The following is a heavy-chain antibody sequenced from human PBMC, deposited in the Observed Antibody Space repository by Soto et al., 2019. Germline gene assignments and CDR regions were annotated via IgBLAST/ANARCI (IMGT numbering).Heavy chain of an antibody. CDR1: GFTFSSYT. J-gene: IGHJ4*02. CDR3: ARGVVVAGIGYFDY. V-gene: IGHV3-48*01. CDR2: ISSSSSTI. D-gene: IGHD2-15*01. Sequence: GGSLRLSCAASGFTFSSYTMNWVRQAPGKGLEWVSYISSSSSTIYYADSVKGRFTISRDNAKNSLYLQMNSLRAEDTAIYYCARGVVVAGIGYFDYWGQGTLVTVSS.